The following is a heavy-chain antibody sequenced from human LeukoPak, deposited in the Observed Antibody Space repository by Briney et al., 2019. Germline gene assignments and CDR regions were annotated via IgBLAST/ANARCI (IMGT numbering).Heavy chain of an antibody. CDR2: IYYSGST. D-gene: IGHD5-12*01. CDR3: ARIGWLRYIFDY. J-gene: IGHJ4*02. Sequence: SETLSLTCTVSGGSISSSSYSWGWIRQPPGKGLEWIGSIYYSGSTYYNPSLKSRVTISVDTSKNQFSLKLSSVTAADTAVCYCARIGWLRYIFDYWGQGTLVTVSS. CDR1: GGSISSSSYS. V-gene: IGHV4-39*01.